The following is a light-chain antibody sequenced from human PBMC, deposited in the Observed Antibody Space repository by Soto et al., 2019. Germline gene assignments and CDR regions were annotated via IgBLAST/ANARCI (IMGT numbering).Light chain of an antibody. CDR1: RSNIGSYH. V-gene: IGLV1-51*01. Sequence: QSVLTQPPSLSAAPGEKVTISCSGSRSNIGSYHVCWYQQLPGTAPRLLIYDTNMRRSGIPDRFSGSKSGTSATLAITGLQTGDEADYYCGTWDTSLSVGVFGGGTQLTVL. J-gene: IGLJ2*01. CDR3: GTWDTSLSVGV. CDR2: DTN.